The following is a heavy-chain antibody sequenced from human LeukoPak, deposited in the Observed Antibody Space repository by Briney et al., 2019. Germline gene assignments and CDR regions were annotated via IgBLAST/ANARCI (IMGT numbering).Heavy chain of an antibody. J-gene: IGHJ5*02. CDR3: ARGHVDTATGFDP. V-gene: IGHV1-2*02. Sequence: GASVKVSCKASGYTFTGYYMHWVRQAPGQGLEWMGWINPNSGGTNYAQKFQGRVTMTRDTSISTAYMELSRLRSDGTAVYYCARGHVDTATGFDPWGQGTLVTVSS. CDR1: GYTFTGYY. D-gene: IGHD5-18*01. CDR2: INPNSGGT.